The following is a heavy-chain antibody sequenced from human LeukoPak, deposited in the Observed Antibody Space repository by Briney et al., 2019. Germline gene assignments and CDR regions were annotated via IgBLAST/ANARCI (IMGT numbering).Heavy chain of an antibody. CDR2: IYYSGST. D-gene: IGHD3-10*01. CDR3: ARHSAPTMVRGVNYYYYYMDV. Sequence: SETLSLTCTVSGGSISSYYWSRIRQPPGKGLEWIGYIYYSGSTNYNPSLKSRVTISVDTSKNQFSLKLSSVTAADTAVYYCARHSAPTMVRGVNYYYYYMDVWGKGTTVTVSS. CDR1: GGSISSYY. J-gene: IGHJ6*03. V-gene: IGHV4-59*08.